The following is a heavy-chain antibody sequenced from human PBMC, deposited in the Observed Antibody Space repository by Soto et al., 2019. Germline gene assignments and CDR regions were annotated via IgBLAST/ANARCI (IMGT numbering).Heavy chain of an antibody. CDR3: TRDPVVVPADPYYYYYMDV. J-gene: IGHJ6*03. CDR1: GFTFCSFS. Sequence: SMILCCTSSGFTFCSFSMIWFRPAPGKGLEWVGFIRSKAYGGTTEYAASVKGRYTISRDDSKSIAYLQMNCLKTEDTAVYYCTRDPVVVPADPYYYYYMDVWGKGTTVTVSS. D-gene: IGHD2-2*01. CDR2: IRSKAYGGTT. V-gene: IGHV3-49*03.